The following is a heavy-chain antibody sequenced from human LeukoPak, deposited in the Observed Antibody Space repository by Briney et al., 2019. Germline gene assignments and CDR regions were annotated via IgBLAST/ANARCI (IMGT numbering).Heavy chain of an antibody. Sequence: PGGSLRLSCAASGFTFSSYGMHWVRQAPGKGLEWVAVISYDGSIKHYADSVKGRFTISRDNSKNTLYLQMNSLRAEDTAEYYCAKNGYGSGSYYNEFSFDYWGQGTLVTVSS. D-gene: IGHD3-10*01. J-gene: IGHJ4*02. CDR3: AKNGYGSGSYYNEFSFDY. CDR1: GFTFSSYG. CDR2: ISYDGSIK. V-gene: IGHV3-30*18.